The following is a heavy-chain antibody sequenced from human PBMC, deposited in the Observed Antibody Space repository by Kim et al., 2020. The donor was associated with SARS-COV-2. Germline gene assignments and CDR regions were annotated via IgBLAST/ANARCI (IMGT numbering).Heavy chain of an antibody. V-gene: IGHV3-21*01. J-gene: IGHJ4*02. Sequence: GGSLRLSCAASGFTFSSYSMNWVRQAPGKGLEWVSSISSSSSYIYYADSVKGRFTISRDNAKNSLYLQMNSLRAEDTAVYYCARVWQSYYDSPPDYWGQGTLVTVSS. CDR2: ISSSSSYI. D-gene: IGHD3-22*01. CDR1: GFTFSSYS. CDR3: ARVWQSYYDSPPDY.